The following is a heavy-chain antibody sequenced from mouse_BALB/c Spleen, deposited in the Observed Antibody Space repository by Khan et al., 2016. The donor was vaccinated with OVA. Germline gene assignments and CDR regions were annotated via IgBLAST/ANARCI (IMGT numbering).Heavy chain of an antibody. CDR3: ARGGGGDMFAY. J-gene: IGHJ3*01. CDR1: GYTFTDFP. CDR2: VSTNYGDA. V-gene: IGHV1S137*01. Sequence: QIQLVQSGAELVRPGVSLKISCKGSGYTFTDFPMHWVKQSHAKNLEWIGVVSTNYGDATYNQKFTGKATMTVDKSYSTAYMELARLTSEDSAISFCARGGGGDMFAYWGQGTLVTVSA.